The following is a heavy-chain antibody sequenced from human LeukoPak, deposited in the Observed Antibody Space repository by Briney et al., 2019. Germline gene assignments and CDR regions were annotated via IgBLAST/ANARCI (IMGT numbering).Heavy chain of an antibody. CDR1: GFTFSSYS. J-gene: IGHJ6*02. V-gene: IGHV3-21*01. D-gene: IGHD6-13*01. CDR3: ARDKKTAAAGTDYYCYYGMDV. CDR2: ISSSSSYI. Sequence: GGSLRLSCAASGFTFSSYSMNWVRQAPGKGLEWVSSISSSSSYIYYADSVKGRFTISRDNAKNSLYLQMSSLRAEDTAVYYCARDKKTAAAGTDYYCYYGMDVWGQGTTVTVSS.